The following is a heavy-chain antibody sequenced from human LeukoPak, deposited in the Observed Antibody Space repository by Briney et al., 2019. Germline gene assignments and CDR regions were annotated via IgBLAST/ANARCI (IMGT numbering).Heavy chain of an antibody. CDR3: ARYCSGVSCYSRALDY. CDR1: GCSISNYY. CDR2: IYYSGST. V-gene: IGHV4-59*01. D-gene: IGHD2-15*01. Sequence: PSETLSLTCTVSGCSISNYYWSWIRQPPGKGLEWIGYIYYSGSTSYNPSLKGRVTISVDTSKNQFSLRLSSVTAADTAVYFCARYCSGVSCYSRALDYWGQGTLVTVSS. J-gene: IGHJ4*02.